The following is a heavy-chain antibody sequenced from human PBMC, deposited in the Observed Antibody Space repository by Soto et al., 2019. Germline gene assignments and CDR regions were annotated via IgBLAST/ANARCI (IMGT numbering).Heavy chain of an antibody. CDR3: ARRERYYGSPGWFDP. V-gene: IGHV4-39*01. D-gene: IGHD3-10*01. J-gene: IGHJ5*02. Sequence: SETLSLTCSVSGGSISSFTYYWGWIRQPPGKGLEWIGTVYYNENTYYNPSLKSRVTITVDTAKNQFSLNLRSVTAAGTAMYFCARRERYYGSPGWFDPWGPGTLVTVSS. CDR1: GGSISSFTYY. CDR2: VYYNENT.